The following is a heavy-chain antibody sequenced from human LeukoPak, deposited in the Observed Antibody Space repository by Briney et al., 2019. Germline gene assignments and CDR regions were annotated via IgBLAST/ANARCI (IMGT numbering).Heavy chain of an antibody. D-gene: IGHD6-19*01. CDR3: ARVDSTVAGFDY. Sequence: GGSLRLSCAASGFTFSSCTMNWVRQAPGKGLAWVSRINSDGSSTSYADSVKGRFTISRDNAKNTLYLQMNSLRAEDTAVYYCARVDSTVAGFDYWGQGTLVTVSS. CDR2: INSDGSST. J-gene: IGHJ4*02. CDR1: GFTFSSCT. V-gene: IGHV3-74*01.